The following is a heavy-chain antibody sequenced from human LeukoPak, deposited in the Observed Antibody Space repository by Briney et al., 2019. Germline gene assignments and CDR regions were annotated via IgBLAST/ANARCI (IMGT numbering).Heavy chain of an antibody. V-gene: IGHV4-59*12. J-gene: IGHJ4*02. CDR3: ARGQGTVTTH. D-gene: IGHD4-11*01. CDR1: GGSISSYY. Sequence: SETLSLTCTVSGGSISSYYWNWIRQPPGKGLEWIGYIYYSGSTNYNPSLKSRVTISVDTSKNQFSLNLSSVTAADTAVYYCARGQGTVTTHWGQGTLVTVSS. CDR2: IYYSGST.